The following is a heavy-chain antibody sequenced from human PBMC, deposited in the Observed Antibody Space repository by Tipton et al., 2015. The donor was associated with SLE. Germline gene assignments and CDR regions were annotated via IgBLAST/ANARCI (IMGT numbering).Heavy chain of an antibody. CDR2: ISPDSSDK. Sequence: SLRLSCVGSPFSFNVYNLYWVRQPPAKGLEWVAVISPDSSDKLYADSVRGRFTISRDNSKNAVYLQMDRLEPEDTAVYSCARGPNWGSKDYYYMDLWGKGTTVTVSS. D-gene: IGHD7-27*01. CDR3: ARGPNWGSKDYYYMDL. CDR1: PFSFNVYN. V-gene: IGHV3-30*04. J-gene: IGHJ6*03.